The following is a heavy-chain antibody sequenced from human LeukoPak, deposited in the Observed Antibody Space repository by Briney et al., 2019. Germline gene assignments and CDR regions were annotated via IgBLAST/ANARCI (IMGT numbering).Heavy chain of an antibody. CDR3: AKDLSGWSPAPFGY. CDR1: GFTFSSYG. CDR2: ISYDGSNK. J-gene: IGHJ4*02. D-gene: IGHD6-19*01. V-gene: IGHV3-30*18. Sequence: GGSLRLSCAASGFTFSSYGMHWVRQAPGKGLEWVAVISYDGSNKYYADSVKGRFTISRDNSKNTLYLQMNSLRAEDTAVYYCAKDLSGWSPAPFGYWGQGTLVTVSS.